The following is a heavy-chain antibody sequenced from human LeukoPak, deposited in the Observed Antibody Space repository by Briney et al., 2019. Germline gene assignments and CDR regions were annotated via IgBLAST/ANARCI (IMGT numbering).Heavy chain of an antibody. CDR2: INSDGSST. V-gene: IGHV3-74*01. CDR1: GFTFSSYW. Sequence: PGGSLRLSCAASGFTFSSYWMHWVRQAPGKGLVWVSRINSDGSSTSYADSVEGRFTISRDNAKNTLYLQMNSLRAEDTAVYYCARGPYGDGFQHWGQGTLVTVSS. CDR3: ARGPYGDGFQH. D-gene: IGHD3-10*01. J-gene: IGHJ1*01.